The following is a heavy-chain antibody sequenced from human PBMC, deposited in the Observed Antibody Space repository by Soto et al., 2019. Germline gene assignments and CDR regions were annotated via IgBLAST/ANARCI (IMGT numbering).Heavy chain of an antibody. CDR1: GDSVSSSSAA. CDR2: TYYRSKWYN. D-gene: IGHD6-13*01. J-gene: IGHJ3*02. Sequence: PSQTLSLTCAISGDSVSSSSAAWNWIRQSPSRGLEWLGRTYYRSKWYNDYAVSVKSRITINPDTSKNQFSLQLDSVTPEDTAVYYWARDLAAAGTLAFDIWGQGTMVTVPS. CDR3: ARDLAAAGTLAFDI. V-gene: IGHV6-1*01.